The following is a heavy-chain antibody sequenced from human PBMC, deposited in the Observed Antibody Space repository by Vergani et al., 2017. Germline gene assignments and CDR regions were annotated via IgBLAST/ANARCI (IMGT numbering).Heavy chain of an antibody. CDR3: ARDRTYYYDSSGRGGYFDL. D-gene: IGHD3-22*01. J-gene: IGHJ2*01. CDR1: GYTFTSYA. V-gene: IGHV1-3*01. CDR2: INAGNGNT. Sequence: QVQLVQSGAEVKKPGASVKVSCKASGYTFTSYAMHWVRQAPGQRLEWMGWINAGNGNTKYSQKFQGRVTITRDTSASTAYMELSSLRSEDTAVYYCARDRTYYYDSSGRGGYFDLWGRGTLVTVSS.